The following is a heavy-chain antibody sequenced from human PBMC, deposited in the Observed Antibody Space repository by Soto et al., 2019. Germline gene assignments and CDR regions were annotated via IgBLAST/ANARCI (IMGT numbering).Heavy chain of an antibody. Sequence: PGGSLRLSCAASGFTFSSYAMSWVRQAPGKGLEWVSAISGSGGSTYYADSVKGRFTISRDNSKNTLYLQMNSLRAEDTAVYYCAKVLRSQHDDSSGYSPDAFATWGKGTMVTVSS. J-gene: IGHJ3*02. CDR1: GFTFSSYA. CDR3: AKVLRSQHDDSSGYSPDAFAT. V-gene: IGHV3-23*01. CDR2: ISGSGGST. D-gene: IGHD3-22*01.